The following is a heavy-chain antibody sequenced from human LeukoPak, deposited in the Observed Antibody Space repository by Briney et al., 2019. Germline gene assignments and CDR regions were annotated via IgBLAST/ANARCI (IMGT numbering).Heavy chain of an antibody. CDR3: AKGSTLLWFGELSPTRYYYGMDV. J-gene: IGHJ6*02. CDR1: GFTFSSYA. Sequence: GGSLILSCAASGFTFSSYAMSWVRQAPGKGLEWVSAISGSGGSTYYAESVKGRFTISRDNSKSTMHLQMNSLRAEDTAVYYCAKGSTLLWFGELSPTRYYYGMDVWGQGTTVTVSS. V-gene: IGHV3-23*01. CDR2: ISGSGGST. D-gene: IGHD3-10*01.